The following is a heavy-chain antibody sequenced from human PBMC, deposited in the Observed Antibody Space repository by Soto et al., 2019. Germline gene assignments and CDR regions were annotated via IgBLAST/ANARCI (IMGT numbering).Heavy chain of an antibody. V-gene: IGHV5-51*01. D-gene: IGHD1-26*01. Sequence: GESLKISCKGSGYSFSTYWIGWVRQMPGRGLEWAGIIYPGDSDTRYSPSFQGQVTFSADKSISTAYLQWSSLKASDTAMYFCARVGPDIVGDHDYWGQGTPVTVSS. CDR3: ARVGPDIVGDHDY. CDR2: IYPGDSDT. J-gene: IGHJ4*02. CDR1: GYSFSTYW.